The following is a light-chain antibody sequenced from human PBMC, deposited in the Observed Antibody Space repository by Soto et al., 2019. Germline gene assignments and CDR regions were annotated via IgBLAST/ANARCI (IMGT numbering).Light chain of an antibody. CDR3: CSYATGGTLV. CDR1: STDIGSYNF. J-gene: IGLJ3*02. CDR2: EVA. Sequence: HSVLTQPASVSGSPGQSITIPCIGSSTDIGSYNFVSWYQIHPGKAPKLIIFEVANRPSDVSLRFSGSKSGNTASLTISSLQAEDEADYHCCSYATGGTLVFGGGTKVTVL. V-gene: IGLV2-23*02.